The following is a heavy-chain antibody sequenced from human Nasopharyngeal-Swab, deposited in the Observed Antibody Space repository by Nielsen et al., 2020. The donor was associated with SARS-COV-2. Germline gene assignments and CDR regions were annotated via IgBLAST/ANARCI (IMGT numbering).Heavy chain of an antibody. D-gene: IGHD4-17*01. J-gene: IGHJ4*02. V-gene: IGHV4-34*01. Sequence: RQAPGKGLEWIGEINHSGNTNYNPSLKSRVTISVDTSKNQFSLKLSSVTAADTAVYYCARSVNFDYGDLQPPFGYWGQGTLVTVSS. CDR3: ARSVNFDYGDLQPPFGY. CDR2: INHSGNT.